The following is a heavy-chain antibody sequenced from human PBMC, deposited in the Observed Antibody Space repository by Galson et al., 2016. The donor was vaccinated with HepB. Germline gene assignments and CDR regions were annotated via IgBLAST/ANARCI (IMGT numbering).Heavy chain of an antibody. Sequence: SLRLSCAASGFTFNQFAMSWFRQAPGKGLEWVSTISLLASTTYYADSVKGRFVISGDNSQSTLHLQMNSLRADDTAVYYCAKDRRGIYGYDLVDYWGQGTLVTASP. CDR3: AKDRRGIYGYDLVDY. V-gene: IGHV3-23*01. J-gene: IGHJ4*02. CDR1: GFTFNQFA. CDR2: ISLLASTT. D-gene: IGHD5-12*01.